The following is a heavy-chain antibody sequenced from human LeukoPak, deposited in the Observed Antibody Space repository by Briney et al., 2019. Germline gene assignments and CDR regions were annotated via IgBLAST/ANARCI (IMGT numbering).Heavy chain of an antibody. J-gene: IGHJ4*02. CDR3: AKDPPIDEYSFVDY. CDR2: IRYDGSNK. V-gene: IGHV3-30*02. Sequence: GGSLRLSCAASGFTFSSYGMHWVRQAPGKGLEWVAFIRYDGSNKYYADSVKGRFTISRDNSKNTLYLQMNSLRAEDTAVYYCAKDPPIDEYSFVDYWGQGTLVTVSS. CDR1: GFTFSSYG. D-gene: IGHD6-6*01.